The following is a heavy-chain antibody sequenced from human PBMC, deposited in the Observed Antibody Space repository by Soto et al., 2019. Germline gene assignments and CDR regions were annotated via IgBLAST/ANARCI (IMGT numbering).Heavy chain of an antibody. CDR1: GGTFSSYT. Sequence: QVQLVQSGAEVKKPGSSVKVSCKASGGTFSSYTISWVRQAPGQGLEWMGRIIPILGIANYAQKFQGRVTITADKSTSTAYLELSGLRSEDTAVYYCARTGAYCGGDCYFDAFDIWGQGTMVTVSS. V-gene: IGHV1-69*02. CDR3: ARTGAYCGGDCYFDAFDI. CDR2: IIPILGIA. D-gene: IGHD2-21*02. J-gene: IGHJ3*02.